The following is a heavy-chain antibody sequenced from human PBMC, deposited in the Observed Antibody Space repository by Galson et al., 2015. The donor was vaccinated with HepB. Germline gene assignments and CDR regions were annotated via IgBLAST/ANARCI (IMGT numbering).Heavy chain of an antibody. V-gene: IGHV5-51*01. CDR1: GYSFTSYW. J-gene: IGHJ4*02. D-gene: IGHD3-10*01. CDR3: ASGPGVLWFGEFSYYFDY. CDR2: IYPGDSDT. Sequence: QSGAEVKKPGESLKISCKGSGYSFTSYWIGWVRQMPGKGLEWMGIIYPGDSDTRYSPSFQGQVTISADKSISTAYLQWSSLKASDTAMYYCASGPGVLWFGEFSYYFDYWGQGTLVTVSS.